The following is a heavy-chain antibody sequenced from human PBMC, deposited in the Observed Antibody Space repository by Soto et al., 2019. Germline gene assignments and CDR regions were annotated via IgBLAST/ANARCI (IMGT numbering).Heavy chain of an antibody. CDR3: ARDLGRFDGSGSYYPNWVAP. V-gene: IGHV1-18*01. CDR2: ISGGNGKT. CDR1: GYRFTNYG. Sequence: QVQLVQSGTEVKKPGASVKVSCEASGYRFTNYGITWVRQAPGQGLEWMGWISGGNGKTKYAQKFRGRLTMTTDPSTSTAYRERRSLRSDDTAMYYWARDLGRFDGSGSYYPNWVAPWGQGTRVIVSS. J-gene: IGHJ5*02. D-gene: IGHD3-22*01.